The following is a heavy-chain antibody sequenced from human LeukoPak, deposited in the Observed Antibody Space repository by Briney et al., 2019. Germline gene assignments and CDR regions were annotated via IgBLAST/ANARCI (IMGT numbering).Heavy chain of an antibody. J-gene: IGHJ6*02. Sequence: PSETLSLTCTVSGGSISSYYWSWIRQPPGKGLEWIGYIYYSGSTNYNPSLKSRVTISVDTSKNQFSLELSSVTAADTAVYYCAVTMIRGVSGLDVWGQGTTVTVSS. CDR3: AVTMIRGVSGLDV. CDR2: IYYSGST. CDR1: GGSISSYY. V-gene: IGHV4-59*12. D-gene: IGHD3-10*01.